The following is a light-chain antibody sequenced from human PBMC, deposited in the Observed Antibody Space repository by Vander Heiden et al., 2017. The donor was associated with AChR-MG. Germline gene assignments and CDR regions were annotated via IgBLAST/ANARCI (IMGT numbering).Light chain of an antibody. CDR1: KLGDKY. V-gene: IGLV3-1*01. CDR3: QAWDSSLRV. Sequence: SYELTQPPSVSVSPGQTASITCSGDKLGDKYACWYQQKPGQSLVLVIYQDDKRPSGIPERFSGSNSGNTATLTISGTQAMDEADYYCQAWDSSLRVFGGGTKLTVL. J-gene: IGLJ2*01. CDR2: QDD.